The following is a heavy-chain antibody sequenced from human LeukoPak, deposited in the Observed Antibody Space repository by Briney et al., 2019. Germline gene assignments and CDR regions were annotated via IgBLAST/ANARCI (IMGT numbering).Heavy chain of an antibody. CDR3: ARDLAFGEMVTNRGAFDI. V-gene: IGHV1-2*02. J-gene: IGHJ3*02. CDR1: GYTFTGYY. Sequence: ASVKVSCTASGYTFTGYYMNWVRQAPGQGLEWMGWINPNSGGTNYAHKFKGRVTMTRDTSISTAYMELSRLRSDDTAVYYCARDLAFGEMVTNRGAFDIWGQGTMVTVSS. CDR2: INPNSGGT. D-gene: IGHD5-24*01.